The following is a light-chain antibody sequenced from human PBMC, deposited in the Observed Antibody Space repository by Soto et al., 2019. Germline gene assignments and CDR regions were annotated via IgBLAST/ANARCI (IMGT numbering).Light chain of an antibody. J-gene: IGKJ1*01. V-gene: IGKV1-5*01. CDR2: DAS. CDR3: QQYNSYSTWT. Sequence: IWMTQSPSTLSASVGDRVTITFRASQSVNRWLAWYQQKPGKAPKLLIYDASSLESGVPSRFSGSGSGTEFTLTISSLQPDDFATYYCQQYNSYSTWTFGQGTKVDNK. CDR1: QSVNRW.